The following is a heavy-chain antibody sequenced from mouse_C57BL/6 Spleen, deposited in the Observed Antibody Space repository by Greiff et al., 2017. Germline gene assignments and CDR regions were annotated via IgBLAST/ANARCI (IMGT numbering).Heavy chain of an antibody. CDR2: IDPSDSYT. CDR3: ARGRPFYGSND. V-gene: IGHV1-50*01. Sequence: QVQLQQPGAELVKPGASVKLSCKASGYTFTSYWMQWVKQRPGRGLEWIGEIDPSDSYTNYNQKFKGKATLTVDTSSSTAYMQLSSLTSEDSAVYYCARGRPFYGSNDWGQGTTLTVSS. D-gene: IGHD1-1*01. CDR1: GYTFTSYW. J-gene: IGHJ2*01.